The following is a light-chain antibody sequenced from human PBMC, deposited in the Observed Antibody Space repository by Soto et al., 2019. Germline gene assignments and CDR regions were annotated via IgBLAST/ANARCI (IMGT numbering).Light chain of an antibody. CDR2: WAS. V-gene: IGKV4-1*01. J-gene: IGKJ5*01. CDR3: QKYYSTPQT. CDR1: QSVLYSSNNMNY. Sequence: DIVMTQSPDSLAVSLGERATINCKSSQSVLYSSNNMNYLAWYQQKPGQPPKLLIYWASTRESGVPDRFSGSGSGTDFTLTISSLQAEDVAVYYCQKYYSTPQTFGQGTRLEIK.